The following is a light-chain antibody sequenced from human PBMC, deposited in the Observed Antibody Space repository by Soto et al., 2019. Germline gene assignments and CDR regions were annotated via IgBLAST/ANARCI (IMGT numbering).Light chain of an antibody. Sequence: IVLTQSPGTLSLSPGESATLSCRASQSIRSSYVAWYQQKPGQAPRLLIYAASARATGLPDRFSGSESGTDFNLTISRLEPEEYGRYYRPWQDGGNTGVYSFGQGTKLEI. CDR2: AAS. CDR3: PWQDGGNTGVYS. CDR1: QSIRSSY. V-gene: IGKV3-20*01. J-gene: IGKJ2*01.